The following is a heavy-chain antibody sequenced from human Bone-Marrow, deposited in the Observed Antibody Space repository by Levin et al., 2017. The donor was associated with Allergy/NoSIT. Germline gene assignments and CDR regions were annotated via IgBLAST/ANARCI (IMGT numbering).Heavy chain of an antibody. CDR3: AKWRGFGDLGGFNWFDP. CDR2: INPNTGDT. CDR1: GYTFIAHY. D-gene: IGHD3-10*01. V-gene: IGHV1-2*02. Sequence: PAASVKVSCKASGYTFIAHYIHWVRQAPGQGLEWMGWINPNTGDTNYAQKFRGRVTMTRDTSISTAYMQLSSLRSDDTAVYFCAKWRGFGDLGGFNWFDPWGQGTLVTVSS. J-gene: IGHJ5*02.